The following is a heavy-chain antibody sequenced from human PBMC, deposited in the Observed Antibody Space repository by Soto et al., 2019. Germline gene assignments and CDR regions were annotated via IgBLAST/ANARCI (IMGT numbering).Heavy chain of an antibody. V-gene: IGHV3-30*18. CDR3: AKEGGSDYNY. CDR1: GFTFSSYG. Sequence: GGSLRLSCAASGFTFSSYGMHWVRQAPGKGLEWVAVISYDGSNKYYADSVKGRFTISRDNSKNTLYLQMNSLRAEDTAVYYCAKEGGSDYNYWGQGTLVTVSS. D-gene: IGHD3-10*01. CDR2: ISYDGSNK. J-gene: IGHJ4*02.